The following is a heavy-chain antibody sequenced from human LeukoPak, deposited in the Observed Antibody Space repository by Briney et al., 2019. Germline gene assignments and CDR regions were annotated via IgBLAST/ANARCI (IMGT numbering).Heavy chain of an antibody. CDR2: INHSGST. V-gene: IGHV4-34*01. CDR3: ASAPPYYDFWSGYYTGHFDY. J-gene: IGHJ4*02. D-gene: IGHD3-3*01. Sequence: SETLSLTCAVYGGSFSGYYWSWSRQPPGKGLEWIGEINHSGSTNYNPSLKSRVTISVDTSKNQFSLKLSSVTAADTAVYYCASAPPYYDFWSGYYTGHFDYWGQGTLVTVSS. CDR1: GGSFSGYY.